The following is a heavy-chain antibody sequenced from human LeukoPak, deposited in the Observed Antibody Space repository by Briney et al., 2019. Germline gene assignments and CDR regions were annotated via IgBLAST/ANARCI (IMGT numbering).Heavy chain of an antibody. V-gene: IGHV4-4*07. Sequence: SETLSLTCTVSGGSISSYYWSWIRQPAGQGLEWIGRISTTGTSHYNPSLKSRVTMSVDTSKNHFSLKLSSVTAADTAVYYCARLAVPAAEGAFDIWAHGTLVSVSS. CDR3: ARLAVPAAEGAFDI. J-gene: IGHJ3*02. D-gene: IGHD2-2*01. CDR2: ISTTGTS. CDR1: GGSISSYY.